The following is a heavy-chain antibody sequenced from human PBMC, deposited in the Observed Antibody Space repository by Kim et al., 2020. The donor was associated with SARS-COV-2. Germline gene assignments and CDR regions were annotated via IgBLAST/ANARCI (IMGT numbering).Heavy chain of an antibody. J-gene: IGHJ4*01. CDR3: ARDSAGPVSVAGPFFGFDY. CDR2: IYTSGST. D-gene: IGHD6-19*01. CDR1: GGSISSYY. V-gene: IGHV4-4*07. Sequence: SETLSLTCTVSGGSISSYYWSWIRQPAGKGLEWIGRIYTSGSTNYNPSLKSRVTMSVDTSKNQFSLKLSSVTAADTAVYYCARDSAGPVSVAGPFFGFDYWGQEPWSPSPQ.